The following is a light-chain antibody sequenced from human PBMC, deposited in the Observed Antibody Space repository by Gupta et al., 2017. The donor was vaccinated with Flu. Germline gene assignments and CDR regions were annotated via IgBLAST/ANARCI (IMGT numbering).Light chain of an antibody. J-gene: IGLJ2*01. Sequence: QSVLTQPPSVSAAPGQKVTISCSGSSSNIGGHDVSWYHQLPGAAPKLLIYENDRRHSVTPARFSASTSATSATVTTTCLQAGDGADYYWAAEDTSRNSGVFGGGTKRTVL. CDR3: AAEDTSRNSGV. V-gene: IGLV1-51*01. CDR2: END. CDR1: SSNIGGHD.